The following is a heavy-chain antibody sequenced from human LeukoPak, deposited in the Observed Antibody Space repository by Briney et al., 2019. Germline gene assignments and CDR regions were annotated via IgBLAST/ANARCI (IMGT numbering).Heavy chain of an antibody. CDR3: ARSGLNRFDY. V-gene: IGHV3-23*01. J-gene: IGHJ4*02. CDR2: FSGSDGST. CDR1: GFTFSSFA. Sequence: GGSLRLSCAASGFTFSSFAMSWVRQAPGKGVEWVSTFSGSDGSTYYADCVKGRFYISRDNSKNTLYLQMNSLRAEDTAAYYCARSGLNRFDYWGQGTLVTVSS. D-gene: IGHD2-15*01.